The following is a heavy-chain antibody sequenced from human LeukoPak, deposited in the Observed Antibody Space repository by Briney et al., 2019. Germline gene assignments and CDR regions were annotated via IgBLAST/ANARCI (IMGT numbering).Heavy chain of an antibody. J-gene: IGHJ3*02. CDR1: GGSINSYY. Sequence: SETLSLTCTVSGGSINSYYWSWIRQPAGGGLEWIGRISSGSTHYSPSLKSRVTMSIDTSKNQFSLKLASVTAADTAIYYCARDGDSWDDAFDIWGQGTMVTVSS. CDR2: ISSGST. CDR3: ARDGDSWDDAFDI. V-gene: IGHV4-4*07. D-gene: IGHD7-27*01.